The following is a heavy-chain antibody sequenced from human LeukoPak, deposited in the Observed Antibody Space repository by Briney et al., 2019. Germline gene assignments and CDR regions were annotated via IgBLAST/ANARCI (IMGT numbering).Heavy chain of an antibody. Sequence: ASVKVSCKGSGGTFSSYAISWVRQAPGQGLEWMGGIIPIYGTANYAQKFQGRVTITTDESTSTAYMELSSLRSEDTAVYYCAVGYYDSSGYRPIDYWGQGTLVTVSS. CDR2: IIPIYGTA. V-gene: IGHV1-69*05. CDR1: GGTFSSYA. CDR3: AVGYYDSSGYRPIDY. J-gene: IGHJ4*02. D-gene: IGHD3-22*01.